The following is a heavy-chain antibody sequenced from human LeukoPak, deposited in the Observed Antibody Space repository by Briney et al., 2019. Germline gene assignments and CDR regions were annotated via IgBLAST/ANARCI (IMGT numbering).Heavy chain of an antibody. CDR3: ARLGTYWSNYYFEY. Sequence: ESLKISCQGSGYSFTTYWIGWVRQMPGKGLECMGIVYPGDSDTRYSPSFQGQVTISADKSINTAYLQWSSLKASDTAMYYCARLGTYWSNYYFEYWGQGTLVTVSS. CDR2: VYPGDSDT. V-gene: IGHV5-51*01. J-gene: IGHJ4*02. D-gene: IGHD3-10*01. CDR1: GYSFTTYW.